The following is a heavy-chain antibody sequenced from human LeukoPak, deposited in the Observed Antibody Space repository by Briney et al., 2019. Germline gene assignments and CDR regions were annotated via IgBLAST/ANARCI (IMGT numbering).Heavy chain of an antibody. CDR2: IYYGGST. J-gene: IGHJ4*02. Sequence: SETLSLTCTVSGGSISSGGYYWSWIRQHPGKGLEWIGYIYYGGSTYYNPSLKSRVTISVDTSKNQFSLKLSSVTAADTAVYYCARLGELLLFDYWGQGTLVTVSS. CDR1: GGSISSGGYY. V-gene: IGHV4-31*03. CDR3: ARLGELLLFDY. D-gene: IGHD1-26*01.